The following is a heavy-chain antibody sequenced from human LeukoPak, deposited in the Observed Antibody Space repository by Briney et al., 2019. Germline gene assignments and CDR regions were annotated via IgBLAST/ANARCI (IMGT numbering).Heavy chain of an antibody. D-gene: IGHD6-25*01. V-gene: IGHV5-51*01. CDR3: ARRWDSTGPWFY. CDR2: IYPGDSDI. J-gene: IGHJ4*02. Sequence: GESLKISCKGSGYRFLTYWIGWVRQMPGKGLEWMGIIYPGDSDIKYSPSFQGQVTISADKSISTAYLQWSSLKASDTAMYYCARRWDSTGPWFYWGQGTLVTVSP. CDR1: GYRFLTYW.